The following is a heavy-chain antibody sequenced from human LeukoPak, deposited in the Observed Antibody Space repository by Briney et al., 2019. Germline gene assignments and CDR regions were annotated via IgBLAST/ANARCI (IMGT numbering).Heavy chain of an antibody. V-gene: IGHV3-30-3*01. J-gene: IGHJ6*03. CDR1: GFTFSSYA. Sequence: GGSLRLSCAASGFTFSSYAMHWVRQAPGKGLEWVAVISYDGSNKYYADSVKGRFTISRDNSKNTLYLQMNSLRAEDTAVYYCARDFYGSGSPPYYMDVWGKGTTVTVSS. CDR2: ISYDGSNK. CDR3: ARDFYGSGSPPYYMDV. D-gene: IGHD3-10*01.